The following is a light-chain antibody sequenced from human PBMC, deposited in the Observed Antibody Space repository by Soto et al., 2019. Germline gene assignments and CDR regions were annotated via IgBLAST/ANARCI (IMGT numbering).Light chain of an antibody. Sequence: QSALTQPRSVSGSPGQSVTISCTGTNSDVGGYNYVSWYQQHPGKAPKVMIYDVSRRPSGVPDRFSGSKSGNTASLTISGLQAEDEADYYCCSCASAYNFWVFGGGTKLTVL. J-gene: IGLJ3*02. CDR3: CSCASAYNFWV. V-gene: IGLV2-11*01. CDR1: NSDVGGYNY. CDR2: DVS.